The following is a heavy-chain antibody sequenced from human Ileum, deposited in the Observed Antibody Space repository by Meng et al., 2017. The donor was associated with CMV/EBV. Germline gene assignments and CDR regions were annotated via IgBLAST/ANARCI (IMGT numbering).Heavy chain of an antibody. J-gene: IGHJ4*02. CDR1: GYTFTSYY. V-gene: IGHV1-46*01. CDR2: SNPVDGST. Sequence: FGYTFTSYYIHWVRQAPGQGLEWMGMSNPVDGSTTYAQKFQGRVIMTWDTSTSTVYMELSSLRSEDTAVYYCARAATVFDTTLLEYWGQGTLVTVSS. D-gene: IGHD3-3*01. CDR3: ARAATVFDTTLLEY.